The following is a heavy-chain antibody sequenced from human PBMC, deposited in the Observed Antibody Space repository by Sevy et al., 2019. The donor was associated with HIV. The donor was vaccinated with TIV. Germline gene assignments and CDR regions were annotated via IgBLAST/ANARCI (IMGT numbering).Heavy chain of an antibody. CDR3: AKDLESYSSSWPYCFDY. CDR1: GFTFSSYG. J-gene: IGHJ4*02. V-gene: IGHV3-30*02. Sequence: GGSLRLSCAASGFTFSSYGMHWVRQAPGKGLEWVAFIRYDGSNKYYADSVKGRFTISRDNSKNTLYLQMNSLRPEDTALYYCAKDLESYSSSWPYCFDYWGQGTLVTVSS. CDR2: IRYDGSNK. D-gene: IGHD6-13*01.